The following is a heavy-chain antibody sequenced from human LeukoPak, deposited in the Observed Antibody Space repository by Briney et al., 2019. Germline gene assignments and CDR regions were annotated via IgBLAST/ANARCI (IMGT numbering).Heavy chain of an antibody. CDR1: GGSISSYY. V-gene: IGHV4-59*08. CDR2: IHHSGST. D-gene: IGHD5-12*01. J-gene: IGHJ4*02. CDR3: ARSHYRMTTITVFDY. Sequence: SETLSLTCTVSGGSISSYYWSWIRQPPGEGLEWIGYIHHSGSTNYNPSLKSRVTISVDVSKNQFSLKLSSMTAADTAVYSCARSHYRMTTITVFDYWGQGTLVTVSS.